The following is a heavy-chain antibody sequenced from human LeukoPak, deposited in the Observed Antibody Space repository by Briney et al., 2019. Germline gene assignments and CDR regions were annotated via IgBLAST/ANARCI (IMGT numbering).Heavy chain of an antibody. CDR2: IYYSGST. CDR3: ARKRGLLWFGELTIDY. Sequence: PSETLSLTCAVYGGSFSGYYWSWIRQPPGKGLEWIGSIYYSGSTYYNPSLKSRVTISVDTSKNQFSLKLSSVTAADTAVYYCARKRGLLWFGELTIDYWGQGTLVTVSS. J-gene: IGHJ4*02. CDR1: GGSFSGYY. D-gene: IGHD3-10*01. V-gene: IGHV4-34*01.